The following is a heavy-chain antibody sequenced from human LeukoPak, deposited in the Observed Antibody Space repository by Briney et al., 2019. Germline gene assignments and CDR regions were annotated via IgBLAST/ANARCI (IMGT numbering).Heavy chain of an antibody. CDR2: IYHSGST. CDR3: ASGRFSSYYSH. J-gene: IGHJ4*02. V-gene: IGHV4-38-2*02. CDR1: GYPISSGYY. Sequence: SETLSLTCTVSGYPISSGYYWGWIRQPPGKGLEWIGSIYHSGSTYYNPSLKSRVTISVDTSKNQFSLKLSSVTAADTAVYYCASGRFSSYYSHWGQGTLVTVSS. D-gene: IGHD3-22*01.